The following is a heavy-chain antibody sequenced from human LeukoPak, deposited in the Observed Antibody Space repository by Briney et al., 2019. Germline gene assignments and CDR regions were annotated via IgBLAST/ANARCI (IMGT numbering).Heavy chain of an antibody. Sequence: PGGSLRLSCAASGFTFSSYWMSWVRQAPGKGLEWVANIKQDGSEKYYVDSVKGRFTISRDNAKNPLYLEMNSLRAEDAALYYCARVYRHIPIDNWGQGTLVTVSS. CDR2: IKQDGSEK. J-gene: IGHJ4*02. V-gene: IGHV3-7*01. CDR3: ARVYRHIPIDN. CDR1: GFTFSSYW. D-gene: IGHD3-16*02.